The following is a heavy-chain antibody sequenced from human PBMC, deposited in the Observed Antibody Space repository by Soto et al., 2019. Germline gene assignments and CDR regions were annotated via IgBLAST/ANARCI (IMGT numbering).Heavy chain of an antibody. D-gene: IGHD2-2*01. CDR3: ARDRHIVVVPAAPPRGDYYYGMDV. V-gene: IGHV3-74*01. CDR2: INSDGSST. J-gene: IGHJ6*02. Sequence: AGGSLRLSCAASGFTFSSYWMHWVRQAPGKGLVWVSRINSDGSSTSYADSVKGRFTISRDNAKNTLYLQMNSLRAEDTAVYYCARDRHIVVVPAAPPRGDYYYGMDVWGQGTKVTVSS. CDR1: GFTFSSYW.